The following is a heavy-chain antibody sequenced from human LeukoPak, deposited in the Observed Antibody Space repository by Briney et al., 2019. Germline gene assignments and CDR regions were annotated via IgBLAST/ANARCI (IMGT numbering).Heavy chain of an antibody. Sequence: GGSLRLSCAASGFTFRSYNIHWVRQAPGKGLEWVAVISYDGNQKYYVDSVKGRLTISRDNSENTLYLQMNSLRAEDTAVYYCAKEGSSGYVFDFWGQGTLVTVSS. V-gene: IGHV3-30*18. J-gene: IGHJ4*02. CDR3: AKEGSSGYVFDF. CDR1: GFTFRSYN. CDR2: ISYDGNQK. D-gene: IGHD5-18*01.